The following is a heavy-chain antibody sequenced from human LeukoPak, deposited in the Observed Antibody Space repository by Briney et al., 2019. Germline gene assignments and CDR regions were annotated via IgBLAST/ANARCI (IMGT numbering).Heavy chain of an antibody. V-gene: IGHV4-34*01. CDR2: VYHSGST. J-gene: IGHJ4*02. Sequence: RGLEWIGEVYHSGSTNCNPSLKSRVNILVDMAKNQFSLKLTSVTAAETAVYYCARDPLVRQGDFDYWGQGTLVTVSS. CDR3: ARDPLVRQGDFDY. D-gene: IGHD3-10*01.